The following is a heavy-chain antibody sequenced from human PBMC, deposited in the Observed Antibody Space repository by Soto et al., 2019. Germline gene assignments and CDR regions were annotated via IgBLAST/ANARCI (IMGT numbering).Heavy chain of an antibody. CDR2: IYYSGST. CDR3: ARHTPRGTIAAAGPDPFDI. V-gene: IGHV4-59*08. D-gene: IGHD6-13*01. CDR1: GGSISSYY. J-gene: IGHJ3*02. Sequence: SETLSLTCTVSGGSISSYYWSWIRQPPGKGLEWIGYIYYSGSTNYNPSLKSRVTISVDTSKNQFSLKLSSVTAADTAVYYCARHTPRGTIAAAGPDPFDIWGQGTMVTVSS.